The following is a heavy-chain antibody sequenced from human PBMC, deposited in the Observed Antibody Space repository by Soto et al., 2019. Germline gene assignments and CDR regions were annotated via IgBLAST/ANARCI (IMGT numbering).Heavy chain of an antibody. CDR1: GYTFTSYD. CDR2: MNPNSGNT. Sequence: QVQLVQSGAEVKKPGASVKVSCKASGYTFTSYDINWVRQATGQGLEWMGWMNPNSGNTGYAQKFQGRVTMTRNTSISTAYMELSSLRSEDTAVYYCARGRLDTAMATYGMDGWGQGTTVTVSS. D-gene: IGHD5-18*01. CDR3: ARGRLDTAMATYGMDG. J-gene: IGHJ6*02. V-gene: IGHV1-8*01.